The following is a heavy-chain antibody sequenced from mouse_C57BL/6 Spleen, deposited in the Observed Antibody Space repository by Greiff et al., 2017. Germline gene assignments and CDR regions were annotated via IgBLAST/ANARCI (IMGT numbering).Heavy chain of an antibody. D-gene: IGHD2-4*01. CDR1: GYTFTSYW. V-gene: IGHV1-69*01. J-gene: IGHJ2*01. CDR3: ARSRDDYDAGDYFDY. CDR2: IDPSDSYT. Sequence: QVQLQQPGAELVMPGASVKLSCKASGYTFTSYWMHWVKQRPGQGLEWIGEIDPSDSYTNYNQKFKCKSTLTVDKSSSTAYMQLRSLKSEDSAVYYCARSRDDYDAGDYFDYWGQGTTLTVSS.